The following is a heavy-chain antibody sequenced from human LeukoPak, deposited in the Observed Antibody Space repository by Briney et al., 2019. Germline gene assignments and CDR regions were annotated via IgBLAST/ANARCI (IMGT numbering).Heavy chain of an antibody. D-gene: IGHD3-10*01. Sequence: GGSLRLSCAASGFTFSSYSMNWVRQAPGKGLEWVSSISSSSSYIYYADSVKGRFTISRDNAKNSLYLQMNSLRAEDTAVYYCASPPFGELLSPFDYWGREPWSPSPQ. CDR3: ASPPFGELLSPFDY. J-gene: IGHJ4*02. CDR1: GFTFSSYS. CDR2: ISSSSSYI. V-gene: IGHV3-21*01.